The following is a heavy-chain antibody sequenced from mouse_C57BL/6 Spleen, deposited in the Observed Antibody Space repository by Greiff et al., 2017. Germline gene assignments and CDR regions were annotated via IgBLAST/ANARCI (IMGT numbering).Heavy chain of an antibody. CDR3: SRTGYCYWYFDD. CDR2: INPNNGGT. Sequence: VQLQQSGPELVKPGASVKLPCKASGYTFTDYNMDWVKQSHGKSLEWIGDINPNNGGTIYNQKFKGKATLTVDKSSSTAYMELRSLTSEDTAVYYCSRTGYCYWYFDDWGTGTTVTVSS. D-gene: IGHD2-14*01. J-gene: IGHJ1*03. CDR1: GYTFTDYN. V-gene: IGHV1-18*01.